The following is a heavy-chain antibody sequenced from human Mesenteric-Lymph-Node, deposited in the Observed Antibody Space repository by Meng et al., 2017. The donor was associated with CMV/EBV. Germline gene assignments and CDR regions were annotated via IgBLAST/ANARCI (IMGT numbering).Heavy chain of an antibody. CDR1: GFTFSSYA. J-gene: IGHJ5*02. CDR2: ISYDGSNK. V-gene: IGHV3-30-3*01. CDR3: ARGGLYCSSTSCYPRWFDP. Sequence: GGSLRLSCAASGFTFSSYAMHWVRQAPGKGLEWVAVISYDGSNKYYADSVKGRFTISRDNSKNTLYLQMNSLRAEDTAVYYCARGGLYCSSTSCYPRWFDPWGQGTLVTVSS. D-gene: IGHD2-2*01.